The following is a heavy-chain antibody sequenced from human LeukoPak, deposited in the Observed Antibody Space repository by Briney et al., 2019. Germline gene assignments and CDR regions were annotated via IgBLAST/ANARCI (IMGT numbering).Heavy chain of an antibody. J-gene: IGHJ3*02. D-gene: IGHD4-17*01. V-gene: IGHV3-53*01. Sequence: GGSLRLSCAASGFTVSNNYMTWVRQAPGKGLEWVSVIYSGGNTYYADSVKGRFTISRDNAKNSLFLQMNSLRAEDTAVYYCARDRGDRDAFDMWGQGTMVTVSS. CDR2: IYSGGNT. CDR3: ARDRGDRDAFDM. CDR1: GFTVSNNY.